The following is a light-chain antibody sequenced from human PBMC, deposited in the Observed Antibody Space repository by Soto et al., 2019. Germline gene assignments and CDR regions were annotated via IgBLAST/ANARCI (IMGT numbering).Light chain of an antibody. Sequence: AIQVTKSPSSLSASVGDRVTITCRASQDISGSLAWYQQKAGKAPKLLIYGASILQSGVPSGFSGSGFGTDFTLTISSLRAEDFAIYYCQQYHNLWTFGQGTKVDIK. J-gene: IGKJ1*01. CDR3: QQYHNLWT. CDR2: GAS. CDR1: QDISGS. V-gene: IGKV1D-13*01.